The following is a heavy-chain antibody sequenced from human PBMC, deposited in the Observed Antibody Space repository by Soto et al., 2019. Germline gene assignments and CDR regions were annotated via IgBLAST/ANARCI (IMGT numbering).Heavy chain of an antibody. Sequence: PGGSLRLSCAASGFTFSSYGMHRVRQAPGEGLEWVAVISYDGSNKYYADSVKGRFTISRDNSKNTLYLQMNSLRAEDTAVYYCAKDLVRGYKKFDYWGQGTLVTVSS. V-gene: IGHV3-30*18. CDR1: GFTFSSYG. CDR2: ISYDGSNK. D-gene: IGHD6-25*01. J-gene: IGHJ4*02. CDR3: AKDLVRGYKKFDY.